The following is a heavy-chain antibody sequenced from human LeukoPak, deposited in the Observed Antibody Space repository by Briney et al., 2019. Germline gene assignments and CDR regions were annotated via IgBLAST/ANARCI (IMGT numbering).Heavy chain of an antibody. Sequence: GGSLRLSCAASGFTFSSYSMNWVRQAPGKGLEWVSSISSSSSYIYYADSVKGRFTISRDNAKNSLYLQMSSLRAEDTAVYYCAREEWELLPFDYWGQGTLVTVSS. V-gene: IGHV3-21*01. CDR3: AREEWELLPFDY. J-gene: IGHJ4*02. D-gene: IGHD1-26*01. CDR1: GFTFSSYS. CDR2: ISSSSSYI.